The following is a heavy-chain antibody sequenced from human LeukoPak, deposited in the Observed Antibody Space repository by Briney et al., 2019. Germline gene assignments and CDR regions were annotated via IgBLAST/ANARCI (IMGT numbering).Heavy chain of an antibody. J-gene: IGHJ5*02. CDR2: INPNSGGT. V-gene: IGHV1-2*02. CDR3: ARADRLHGGPYLIGP. D-gene: IGHD2-21*01. Sequence: ASVKVSCKASGYTFTSQGISWVRQAPGQALEWMGWINPNSGGTSSAQKFQGRVTMTRDTSITTVYMEVSWLTSDDTAIYYCARADRLHGGPYLIGPWGQGTLVTVSS. CDR1: GYTFTSQG.